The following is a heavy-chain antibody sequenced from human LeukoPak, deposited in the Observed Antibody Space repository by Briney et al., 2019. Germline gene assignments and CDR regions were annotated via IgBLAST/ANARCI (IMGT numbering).Heavy chain of an antibody. D-gene: IGHD3/OR15-3a*01. CDR1: GGSISSHD. V-gene: IGHV4-4*07. CDR2: IYISGSP. CDR3: ARQTGSGLFILP. J-gene: IGHJ4*02. Sequence: SETLSLTCTVSGGSISSHDWTWIRQPAGKGLEWIGRIYISGSPNYNPSLKSRVTISVDTSKNQFSLRLTSVTAADTAVYYCARQTGSGLFILPGGQGTLVTVSS.